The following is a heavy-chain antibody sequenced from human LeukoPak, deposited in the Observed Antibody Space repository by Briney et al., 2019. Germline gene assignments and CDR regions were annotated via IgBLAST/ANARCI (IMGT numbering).Heavy chain of an antibody. CDR1: GFTFDDYA. D-gene: IGHD3-22*01. V-gene: IGHV3-9*01. J-gene: IGHJ4*02. CDR2: ISWNGGSI. CDR3: AKADYYDSSGSSY. Sequence: TGGSLRLSCAASGFTFDDYAMHWVRQAPGKGLEWVSGISWNGGSIGYADSVKGRFTISRDNAKNSLYLQMNSLRAEDTALYYCAKADYYDSSGSSYWGQGTLVTVSS.